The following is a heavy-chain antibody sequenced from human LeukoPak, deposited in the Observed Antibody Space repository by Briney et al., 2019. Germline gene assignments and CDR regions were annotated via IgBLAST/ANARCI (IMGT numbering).Heavy chain of an antibody. Sequence: SETLSLTCTVSGGSISSYYWSWIRQPPGKGLERIGYIYYSGSTNYNPSLKSRVTISVDTSKNQFSLKLSSVTAADTAVYYCASTYSSSWYYFDYWGQGTLVTVSS. CDR1: GGSISSYY. V-gene: IGHV4-59*08. D-gene: IGHD6-13*01. J-gene: IGHJ4*02. CDR2: IYYSGST. CDR3: ASTYSSSWYYFDY.